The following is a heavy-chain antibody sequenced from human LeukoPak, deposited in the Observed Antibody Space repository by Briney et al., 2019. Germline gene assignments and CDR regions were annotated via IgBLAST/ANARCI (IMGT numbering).Heavy chain of an antibody. CDR1: GFSFSSSG. D-gene: IGHD3-10*01. J-gene: IGHJ5*02. V-gene: IGHV3-33*01. Sequence: GRSLRLSCAASGFSFSSSGMHWVRQAPGKGLEWVAVIWYDGSHKYYADSVKGRFTISRDNSKNTMYLQMSSLRVEDTAVYYCARSLMVRGAINWLDPWGQGTLVIVSS. CDR2: IWYDGSHK. CDR3: ARSLMVRGAINWLDP.